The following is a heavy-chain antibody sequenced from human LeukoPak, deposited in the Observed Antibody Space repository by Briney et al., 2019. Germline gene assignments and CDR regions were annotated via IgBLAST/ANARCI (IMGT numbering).Heavy chain of an antibody. J-gene: IGHJ6*04. Sequence: PRGSLRLSCAASGFTFSGSAMHWVRQASGKGLEWVGRIRSKANSYATAYAASVKGRFTISRDDSKNTAYLQMNSLKTEDTAVYYCTRLGLVPAAGTVDVWGKGTTVTVSS. V-gene: IGHV3-73*01. CDR3: TRLGLVPAAGTVDV. CDR2: IRSKANSYAT. D-gene: IGHD6-13*01. CDR1: GFTFSGSA.